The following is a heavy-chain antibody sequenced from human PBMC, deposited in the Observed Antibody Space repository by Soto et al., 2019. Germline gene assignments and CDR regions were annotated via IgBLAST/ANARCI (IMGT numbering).Heavy chain of an antibody. CDR3: ARTKLHYDSSGSYFDYFDY. CDR2: ISTYNGYT. CDR1: DYTFTTYG. J-gene: IGHJ4*02. Sequence: GASVKVSCKTFDYTFTTYGISWVRQAPGQGLEWMGWISTYNGYTSYAQKFQGRVTMTTDTSTSTAYMELRSLRSDDTAVYYCARTKLHYDSSGSYFDYFDYWGQGTLVTVSS. V-gene: IGHV1-18*01. D-gene: IGHD3-22*01.